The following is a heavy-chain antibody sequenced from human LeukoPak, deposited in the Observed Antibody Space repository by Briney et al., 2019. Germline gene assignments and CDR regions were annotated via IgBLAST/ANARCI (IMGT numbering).Heavy chain of an antibody. J-gene: IGHJ3*02. CDR3: ACLTTADAFDI. D-gene: IGHD3-22*01. Sequence: PSETLSLTCTVSGGSIGSYYWSWIRQPPGKGLEWIGYIYDSGSTNYNPSLKGRVTISVDTSKNQFSLKLRSVTAADTAVYYCACLTTADAFDIWGQGTMVTVSS. CDR2: IYDSGST. V-gene: IGHV4-59*01. CDR1: GGSIGSYY.